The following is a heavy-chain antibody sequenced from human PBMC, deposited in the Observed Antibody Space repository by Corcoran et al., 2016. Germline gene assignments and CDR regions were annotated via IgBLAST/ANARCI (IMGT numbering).Heavy chain of an antibody. J-gene: IGHJ4*02. CDR2: INAGNGNT. V-gene: IGHV1-3*01. D-gene: IGHD3-10*01. CDR1: GYTFTSYA. Sequence: QVQLVQSGAEVKKPGASVKVSCKASGYTFTSYAMHWVRQAPGQRLEWMGWINAGNGNTKYSQKFQGRVTITRDTSASTAYMELSSLRSEDTAVYYCARDYAWQGFGELVYPRSLCDYWGQGTLVTFSS. CDR3: ARDYAWQGFGELVYPRSLCDY.